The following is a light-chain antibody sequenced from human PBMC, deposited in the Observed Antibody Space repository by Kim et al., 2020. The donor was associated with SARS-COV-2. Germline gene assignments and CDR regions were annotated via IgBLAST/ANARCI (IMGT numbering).Light chain of an antibody. CDR3: QQRSNWPRT. Sequence: LSPGERAPLSCRASQSVSNYLAWYQQKPGQAPRLLIYATSNRATGIPARFSGSGSGTDFTLTISPLQPEDFAVYYCQQRSNWPRTFGQGTKVDIK. V-gene: IGKV3-11*01. CDR2: ATS. J-gene: IGKJ1*01. CDR1: QSVSNY.